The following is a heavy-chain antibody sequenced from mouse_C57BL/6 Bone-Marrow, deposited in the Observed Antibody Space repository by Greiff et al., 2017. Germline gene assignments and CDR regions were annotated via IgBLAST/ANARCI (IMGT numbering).Heavy chain of an antibody. Sequence: EVQRVESEGGLVQPGSSMKLSCTASGFTFSDYYMAWVRQVPEKGLEWVANINSDGSSTNYLDSLKSRFIISIDNAKNILYLQMSSLKSEDTATYYCARANGEGGLFDYWGQGTTLTVSA. CDR3: ARANGEGGLFDY. CDR1: GFTFSDYY. CDR2: INSDGSST. J-gene: IGHJ2*01. D-gene: IGHD4-1*01. V-gene: IGHV5-16*01.